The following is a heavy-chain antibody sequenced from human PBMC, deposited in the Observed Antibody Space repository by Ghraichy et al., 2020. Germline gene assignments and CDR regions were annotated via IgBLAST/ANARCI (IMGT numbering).Heavy chain of an antibody. J-gene: IGHJ4*02. D-gene: IGHD6-13*01. Sequence: GSLRLSCAASGFSFSNSAMSWVRQAPGKGLEWVSAISGSGGSTYYADSVKGRFTISRDNSKNTLYLQLNSLRAEDTAVYYCAKEFKVPAAGTLGFDSWGQGTLVTVSS. CDR3: AKEFKVPAAGTLGFDS. V-gene: IGHV3-23*01. CDR2: ISGSGGST. CDR1: GFSFSNSA.